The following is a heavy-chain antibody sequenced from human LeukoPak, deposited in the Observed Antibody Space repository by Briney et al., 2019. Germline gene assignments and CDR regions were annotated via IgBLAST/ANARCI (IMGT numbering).Heavy chain of an antibody. V-gene: IGHV3-64D*06. CDR2: ISSNGGST. J-gene: IGHJ5*02. CDR3: VKDPRIVVVPAAIGWFDP. D-gene: IGHD2-2*01. Sequence: PGGSLRLSCSASGFTFSSYAMHWVRPAPGKGLEYVSTISSNGGSTYYADSVKGRFTISRDNSKNTLYLQMSSLRAEDTAVYYCVKDPRIVVVPAAIGWFDPWGQGTLVTVSS. CDR1: GFTFSSYA.